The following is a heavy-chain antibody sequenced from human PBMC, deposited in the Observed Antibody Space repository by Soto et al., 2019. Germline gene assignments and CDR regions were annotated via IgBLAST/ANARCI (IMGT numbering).Heavy chain of an antibody. CDR1: GGSISSYY. Sequence: TLSLTCTVSGGSISSYYWSWIRQPPGKGLEWIGYIYYSGSTNYNPSLKSRVTISVDTSKNQFSLKLSSVTAADTAVYYCARDRGYSYGHYYYYYGMDVWGQGTTVTVSS. CDR2: IYYSGST. J-gene: IGHJ6*02. D-gene: IGHD5-18*01. V-gene: IGHV4-59*01. CDR3: ARDRGYSYGHYYYYYGMDV.